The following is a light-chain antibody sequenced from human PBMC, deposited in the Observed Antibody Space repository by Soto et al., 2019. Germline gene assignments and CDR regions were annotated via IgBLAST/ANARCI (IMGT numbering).Light chain of an antibody. CDR1: QSVSNNY. V-gene: IGKV3-20*01. J-gene: IGKJ1*01. CDR3: QQYGSSGT. Sequence: EIVLTQSQGTLSLSPGKRATLSSRASQSVSNNYLAWYQQKPGKAPRLLIYGASNRATGIPDRISGSGSGTDFTLTIRRLEPEDFAVYYCQQYGSSGTFGQGTKVDIK. CDR2: GAS.